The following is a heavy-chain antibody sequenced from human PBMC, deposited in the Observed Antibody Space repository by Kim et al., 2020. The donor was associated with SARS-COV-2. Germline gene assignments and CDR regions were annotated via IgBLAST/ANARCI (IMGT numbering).Heavy chain of an antibody. D-gene: IGHD3-10*01. CDR1: GFTFSNAW. CDR2: IKSKTGGGTT. J-gene: IGHJ4*02. Sequence: GGSLRLSCAASGFTFSNAWMSWVRQAPGKGLEWVGRIKSKTGGGTTDYAAPVKGRFTISRDDSKNTLYLQMNSLKTEDTAVYYCTTDRGWYYYGSGSYWGQGTLVTVSS. V-gene: IGHV3-15*01. CDR3: TTDRGWYYYGSGSY.